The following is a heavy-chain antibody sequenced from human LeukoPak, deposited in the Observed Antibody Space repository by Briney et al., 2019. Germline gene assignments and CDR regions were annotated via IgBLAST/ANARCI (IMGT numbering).Heavy chain of an antibody. D-gene: IGHD6-13*01. CDR3: ARVTGYPY. Sequence: ASVKVSCKASGYTLTGYYMHWVRQAPGQGLEWMGWINPNSGDTNYAQKFQGRVTMTRDTSISTAYMELSRLTSDDTAIYYCARVTGYPYWGQGTLVTVSS. CDR2: INPNSGDT. V-gene: IGHV1-2*02. J-gene: IGHJ4*02. CDR1: GYTLTGYY.